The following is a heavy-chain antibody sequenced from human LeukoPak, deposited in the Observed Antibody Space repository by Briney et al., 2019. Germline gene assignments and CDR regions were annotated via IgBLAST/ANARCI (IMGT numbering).Heavy chain of an antibody. J-gene: IGHJ4*02. Sequence: KPGGSLRLSCAASGFTFSSYSMNWVRQAPGKGLEWVSSISSSSSYIYYADSVKGRFTISRDNAKNSLYLQMNSLRAEDTTVYYCARVKRGYGDYGGLDYWGQGTLVTVSS. CDR3: ARVKRGYGDYGGLDY. V-gene: IGHV3-21*01. CDR2: ISSSSSYI. D-gene: IGHD4-17*01. CDR1: GFTFSSYS.